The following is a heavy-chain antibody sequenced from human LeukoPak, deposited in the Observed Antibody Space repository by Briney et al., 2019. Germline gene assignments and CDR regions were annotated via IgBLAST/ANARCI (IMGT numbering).Heavy chain of an antibody. CDR1: GFTFSSYW. V-gene: IGHV3-7*03. CDR2: IKQDGSEK. CDR3: ARVTAMGRYAFDI. Sequence: GGSLRLPCAASGFTFSSYWMSWVRQAPGKGLEWVANIKQDGSEKYYVDSVKGRFTISRDNAKNSLYLQMNSLRAEDTAVYYCARVTAMGRYAFDIWGQGTMVTVSS. D-gene: IGHD2-21*02. J-gene: IGHJ3*02.